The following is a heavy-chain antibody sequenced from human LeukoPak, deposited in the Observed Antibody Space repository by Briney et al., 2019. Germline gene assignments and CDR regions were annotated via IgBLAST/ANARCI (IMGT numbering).Heavy chain of an antibody. CDR1: GGSISSSSYY. CDR2: IYYSGST. CDR3: ARRGKNYYGMDV. J-gene: IGHJ6*02. V-gene: IGHV4-39*01. Sequence: SETLSLTCTVSGGSISSSSYYWGWIRQPPGKGLEWIGSIYYSGSTYYNPSLKSRVTISADTSKHQFSLKLSSVTAADTALYYCARRGKNYYGMDVWGQGTTVTVSS. D-gene: IGHD1-1*01.